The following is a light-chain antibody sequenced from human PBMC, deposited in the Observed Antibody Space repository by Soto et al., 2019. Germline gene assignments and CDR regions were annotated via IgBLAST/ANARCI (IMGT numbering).Light chain of an antibody. J-gene: IGKJ5*01. V-gene: IGKV3-15*01. Sequence: EIVLTHSPGTLSVSPLERATLSCMASQSVSSSYLAWYRHKPGQAPRLLIYRASTRAAGLPDRFSGSGSGIEFTLTISSLQSEDFAVYYCKQYHKWPITFGQGTRLEVK. CDR2: RAS. CDR3: KQYHKWPIT. CDR1: QSVSSSY.